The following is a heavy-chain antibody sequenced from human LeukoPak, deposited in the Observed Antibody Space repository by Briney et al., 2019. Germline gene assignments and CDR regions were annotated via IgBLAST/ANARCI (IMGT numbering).Heavy chain of an antibody. CDR2: IIPIFGTA. CDR3: ARDRGGSQGRYYYYYMDV. J-gene: IGHJ6*03. CDR1: GGTFSSYA. D-gene: IGHD3-16*01. V-gene: IGHV1-69*05. Sequence: SVKVSCKASGGTFSSYAISWVRQAPGQGLEWMGGIIPIFGTANYAQKFQGRVTITTDESTSTAYMELSSLRSEDTAVYYCARDRGGSQGRYYYYYMDVWGKGTTVTVSS.